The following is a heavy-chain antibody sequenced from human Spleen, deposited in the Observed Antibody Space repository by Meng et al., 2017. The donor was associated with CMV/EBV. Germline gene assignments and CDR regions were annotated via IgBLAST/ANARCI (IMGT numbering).Heavy chain of an antibody. J-gene: IGHJ6*02. V-gene: IGHV3-49*04. CDR2: IRKNGYGGTT. CDR3: TRGGTSAMRDGMDV. Sequence: GGSLRLSCTASGFILGDYLMGWVRQAPGKGPEWAGVIRKNGYGGTTEYAASVKGRFTISRDDSKSIAYLQMNSLKIEDTAVYYCTRGGTSAMRDGMDVWGQGTTVTVSS. CDR1: GFILGDYL. D-gene: IGHD2-2*01.